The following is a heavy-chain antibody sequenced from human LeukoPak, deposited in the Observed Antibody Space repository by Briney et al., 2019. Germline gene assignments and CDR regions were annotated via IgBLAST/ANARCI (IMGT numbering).Heavy chain of an antibody. V-gene: IGHV3-73*01. CDR1: GFTFSGSA. Sequence: PGGSLRLSCAASGFTFSGSAMHWVRQASGKGLEWVGRIRSKGDSYATTYAASVKGRFTISRDDSKNTAYLKMNSLKTEDTAAYYCARSEESQRITMTAWGQGTLVTVSS. J-gene: IGHJ5*02. CDR2: IRSKGDSYAT. CDR3: ARSEESQRITMTA. D-gene: IGHD3-22*01.